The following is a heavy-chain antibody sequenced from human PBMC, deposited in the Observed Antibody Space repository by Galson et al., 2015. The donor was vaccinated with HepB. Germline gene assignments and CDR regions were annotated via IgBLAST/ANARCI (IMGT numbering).Heavy chain of an antibody. CDR3: ATETAKYYYDSSRSDR. CDR1: GGSISIGGYY. V-gene: IGHV4-31*03. CDR2: IYNTGIT. J-gene: IGHJ4*02. Sequence: LSLTCNVSGGSISIGGYYWSWIRQRPGRGLEWIGYIYNTGITHYNPSLKTRVTISIDTSKNQFFLKLTSVTAADTAVYYCATETAKYYYDSSRSDRWGQGTLVTVTS. D-gene: IGHD3-22*01.